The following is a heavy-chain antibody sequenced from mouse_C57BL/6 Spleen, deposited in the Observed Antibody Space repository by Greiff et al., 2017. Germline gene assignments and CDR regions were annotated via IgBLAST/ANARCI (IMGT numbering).Heavy chain of an antibody. Sequence: QVQLQQSGAELVKPGASVKISCKASGYAFSSYWMNWVKQRPGKGLERIGQIYPGDGDTNYNGKFKGKATLTADKSSSTAYMQLSSLTSEDSAVYFCARPSMGYAMDDWGQGTSVTVSS. V-gene: IGHV1-80*01. CDR2: IYPGDGDT. J-gene: IGHJ4*01. CDR1: GYAFSSYW. CDR3: ARPSMGYAMDD.